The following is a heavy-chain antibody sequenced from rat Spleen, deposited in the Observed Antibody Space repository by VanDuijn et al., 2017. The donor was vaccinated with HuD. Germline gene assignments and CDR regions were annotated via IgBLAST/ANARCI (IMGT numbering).Heavy chain of an antibody. CDR3: ARYTSLFDY. CDR1: GFTFNYYW. V-gene: IGHV5-31*01. D-gene: IGHD2-1*01. Sequence: EVQLVESGGGLVQPGRSLKLSCAASGFTFNYYWMTWIRQAPGKGLEWVASITNAAGKVYYPDSVKGRFTISRDNAKSTLYLQMSSLRSEDTATYYCARYTSLFDYWGQGVMVTVSS. CDR2: ITNAAGKV. J-gene: IGHJ2*01.